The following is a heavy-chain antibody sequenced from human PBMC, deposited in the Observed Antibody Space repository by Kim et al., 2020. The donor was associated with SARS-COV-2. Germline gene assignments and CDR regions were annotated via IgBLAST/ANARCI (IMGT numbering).Heavy chain of an antibody. CDR3: AREALGGYDYSSGWYYFDY. J-gene: IGHJ4*02. Sequence: SVKVSCKASGGTFSSYAISWVRQAPGQGLEWMGRIIPILGIANYAQKFQGRVTITADKSTSTAYMELSSLRSEDTAVYYCAREALGGYDYSSGWYYFDYWGQGTLVTVSS. D-gene: IGHD6-19*01. CDR1: GGTFSSYA. CDR2: IIPILGIA. V-gene: IGHV1-69*04.